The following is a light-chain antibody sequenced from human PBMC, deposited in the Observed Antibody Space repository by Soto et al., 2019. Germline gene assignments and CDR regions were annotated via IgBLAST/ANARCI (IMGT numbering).Light chain of an antibody. CDR1: QSVSKY. CDR2: AAS. Sequence: DIQMTQSPSSLSASVGDRITINCRASQSVSKYLNWYLHKLGKAPELLIYAASSLYSGVPSRFSGSGSVTYITLTISNLQPIDTSSYSCQQTYTSPGTFGQGTKVEIK. V-gene: IGKV1-39*01. J-gene: IGKJ1*01. CDR3: QQTYTSPGT.